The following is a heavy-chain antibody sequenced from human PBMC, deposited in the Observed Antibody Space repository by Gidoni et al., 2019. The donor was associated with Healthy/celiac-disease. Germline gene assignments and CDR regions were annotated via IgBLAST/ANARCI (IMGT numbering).Heavy chain of an antibody. D-gene: IGHD5-12*01. CDR3: ARDPAPEMATMTYWYFDL. CDR1: GFTFCRYG. Sequence: QVQLVESGGGVVQPGRSLSLSCAASGFTFCRYGMHWVRRAPGKGVGWVAVIWYDGSNKYYADSVKGRFTISRDNSKNTLYLQMNSLRAEDTAVYYCARDPAPEMATMTYWYFDLWGRGTLVTVSS. J-gene: IGHJ2*01. CDR2: IWYDGSNK. V-gene: IGHV3-33*01.